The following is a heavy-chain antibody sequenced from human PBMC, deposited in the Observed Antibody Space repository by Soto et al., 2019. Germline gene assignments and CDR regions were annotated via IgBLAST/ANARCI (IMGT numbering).Heavy chain of an antibody. Sequence: ESLKISCKGSGYSFTSYWISWVRQMPGKGLEWVGRIDPSGSYTNYSPSFQGHVTISADKSISTAYLQWSSLKASDTAMYYCARVVTMVRGVITPNYYGMDVWGQGTTVTVSS. CDR1: GYSFTSYW. CDR2: IDPSGSYT. CDR3: ARVVTMVRGVITPNYYGMDV. D-gene: IGHD3-10*01. J-gene: IGHJ6*02. V-gene: IGHV5-10-1*01.